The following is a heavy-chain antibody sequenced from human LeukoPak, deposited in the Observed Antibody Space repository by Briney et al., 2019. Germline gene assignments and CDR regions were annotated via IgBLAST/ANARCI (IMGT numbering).Heavy chain of an antibody. CDR3: ARDRRDYGDYCFDY. CDR1: GFTFSSYW. V-gene: IGHV3-74*01. D-gene: IGHD4-17*01. CDR2: INSDGSST. Sequence: GGSLRLSCAASGFTFSSYWMHWVRQAPGKGLVWVSRINSDGSSTSYAGSVKGRFTISRDNAKNTLYLQMNSLRAEDTAVYYCARDRRDYGDYCFDYWGQGTLVTVSS. J-gene: IGHJ4*02.